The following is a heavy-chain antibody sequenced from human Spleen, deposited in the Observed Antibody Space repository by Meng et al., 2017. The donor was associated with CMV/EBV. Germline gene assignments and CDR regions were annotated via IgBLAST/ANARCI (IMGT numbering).Heavy chain of an antibody. J-gene: IGHJ5*02. CDR1: GFTFSSYW. D-gene: IGHD3-3*01. CDR3: ARDGTHYDFWRLESNWFDP. CDR2: IRQDGSEK. Sequence: GGSLRLSCTGSGFTFSSYWMSWVRQAPGKGLEWVANIRQDGSEKHYVDSVKGRFTISRDNTKNSLYLQMNSLRAEDTPVYYCARDGTHYDFWRLESNWFDPWGQGTLVTVSS. V-gene: IGHV3-7*01.